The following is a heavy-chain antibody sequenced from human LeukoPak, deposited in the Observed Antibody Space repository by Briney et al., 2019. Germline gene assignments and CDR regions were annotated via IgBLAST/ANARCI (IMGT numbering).Heavy chain of an antibody. Sequence: SETLSLTCTVAGGSLSTFYWSWIRQPPGKGLEWIAYISHSGSTSYNPFLKSRVVMSVDTSKNQFSLKLSSVTAADTAVYYCAREGLYCSSTSCHDYWGQGTLVTVSS. CDR3: AREGLYCSSTSCHDY. D-gene: IGHD2-2*01. CDR1: GGSLSTFY. J-gene: IGHJ4*02. CDR2: ISHSGST. V-gene: IGHV4-59*01.